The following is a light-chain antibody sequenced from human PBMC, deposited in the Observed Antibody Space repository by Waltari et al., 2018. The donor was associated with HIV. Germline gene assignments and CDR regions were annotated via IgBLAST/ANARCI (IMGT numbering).Light chain of an antibody. CDR3: QQYNSYPDT. Sequence: DIQMTQSPSTLSASVGDRVTITCRASQRCSSWLAWYQQKPGKAPHLLVYKASSLQSGVPPRFSGSGSGSEFTLTISSLQPEDFATYCCQQYNSYPDTFGPGTKLEIK. CDR1: QRCSSW. J-gene: IGKJ2*01. V-gene: IGKV1-5*03. CDR2: KAS.